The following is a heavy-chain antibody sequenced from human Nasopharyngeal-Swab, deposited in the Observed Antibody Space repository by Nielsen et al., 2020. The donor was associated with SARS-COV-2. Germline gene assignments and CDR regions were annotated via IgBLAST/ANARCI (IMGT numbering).Heavy chain of an antibody. CDR3: ASSQMTTVTTRTRAWGY. Sequence: SETLSLTCAVYGGSFSGYYWSWIRQPPGKGLEWIGEINHSGSTNYNPSLKSRVTISVDTSKNQFSLKLSSVTAADTAVYYCASSQMTTVTTRTRAWGYWGQGTLVTVPS. CDR1: GGSFSGYY. CDR2: INHSGST. J-gene: IGHJ4*02. D-gene: IGHD4-17*01. V-gene: IGHV4-34*01.